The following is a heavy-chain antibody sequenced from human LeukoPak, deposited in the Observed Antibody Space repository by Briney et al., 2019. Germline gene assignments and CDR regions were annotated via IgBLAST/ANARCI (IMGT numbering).Heavy chain of an antibody. CDR1: GITFSTYA. D-gene: IGHD5-18*01. J-gene: IGHJ5*02. V-gene: IGHV3-23*01. CDR3: ARGYTYGSA. CDR2: ISGNGDNT. Sequence: GGSLRLSCAASGITFSTYAMNWVRQAPGKGLEWVSGISGNGDNTYYTDSVKGRFTISRDNSKNTLYLQMNSLRAEDTAVYYCARGYTYGSAWGQGTLVTVSS.